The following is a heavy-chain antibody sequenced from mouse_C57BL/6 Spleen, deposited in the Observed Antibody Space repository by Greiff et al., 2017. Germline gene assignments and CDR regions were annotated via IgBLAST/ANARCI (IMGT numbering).Heavy chain of an antibody. Sequence: QVQLQQPGAELVKPGASVKMSCTASGYTFTSYWITWVKQRPGQGLEWIGDIYPGSGSTNYNEKFKSKTTLTVDTSSSTAYMHLSSLTSEDTAVYYCARDYAMDYWGQGTSVTVSS. CDR2: IYPGSGST. CDR1: GYTFTSYW. CDR3: ARDYAMDY. J-gene: IGHJ4*01. V-gene: IGHV1-55*01.